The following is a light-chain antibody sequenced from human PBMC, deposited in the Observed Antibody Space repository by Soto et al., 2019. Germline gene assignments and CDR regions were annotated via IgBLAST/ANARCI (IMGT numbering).Light chain of an antibody. CDR1: SSDVGGYNY. V-gene: IGLV2-14*01. Sequence: QSALTQPASVSGSPGQSITISCSGTSSDVGGYNYVSWYQQHPGKAPKLMISEVSNRPSGVSNRFYGSKSGNTASLTISGLQAEDEADYYCNSSTSSNTFVFGTGTKLTVL. CDR2: EVS. CDR3: NSSTSSNTFV. J-gene: IGLJ1*01.